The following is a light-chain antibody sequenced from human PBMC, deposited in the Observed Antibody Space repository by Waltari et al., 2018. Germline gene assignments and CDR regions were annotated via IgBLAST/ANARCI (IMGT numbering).Light chain of an antibody. J-gene: IGKJ2*01. CDR2: EAS. CDR1: QSISDW. CDR3: QQYNNFPYT. V-gene: IGKV1-5*01. Sequence: DIQMTQSPSPLSASVGDTVTISCRASQSISDWLAWYQQKPGKAPKLLIHEASNLEHGVPSRFSGSGSGTEFTLTISSLQPDDFATYYCQQYNNFPYTFGQGTKLEIK.